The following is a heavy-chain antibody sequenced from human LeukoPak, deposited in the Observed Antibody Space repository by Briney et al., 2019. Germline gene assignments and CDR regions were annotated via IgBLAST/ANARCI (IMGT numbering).Heavy chain of an antibody. Sequence: SETLSLTCAVYGGSFSGYYWSWIRQPPGKGLEWIGEINHSGSTNYNPSLKSRVTISVDTSKNQFPLKLSSVTAADTAVYYCARGSGFGELVSWFDPWGQGTLVTVSS. CDR1: GGSFSGYY. CDR2: INHSGST. D-gene: IGHD3-10*01. CDR3: ARGSGFGELVSWFDP. V-gene: IGHV4-34*01. J-gene: IGHJ5*02.